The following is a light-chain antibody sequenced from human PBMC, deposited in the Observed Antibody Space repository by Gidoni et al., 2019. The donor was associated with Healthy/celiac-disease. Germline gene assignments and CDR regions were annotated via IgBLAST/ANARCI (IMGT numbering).Light chain of an antibody. CDR1: NIGSKS. J-gene: IGLJ2*01. CDR3: QVWDSSSDHSVV. Sequence: SYVLTQPPSVSVAPGKTARITCGGNNIGSKSVHCYQQKPGQAPVLVVYDVSDRPSGIPERFSGSNSGNTATLTISRVEAGDEADYYCQVWDSSSDHSVVFGGGTKLTVL. CDR2: DVS. V-gene: IGLV3-21*03.